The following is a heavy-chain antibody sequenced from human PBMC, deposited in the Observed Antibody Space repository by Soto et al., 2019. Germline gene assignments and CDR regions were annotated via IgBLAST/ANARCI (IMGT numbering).Heavy chain of an antibody. CDR2: IKSKTDGGTT. V-gene: IGHV3-15*01. Sequence: PGGSLRLSCAASGFTFSNTWMSWVRQAPGKGLEWVGRIKSKTDGGTTDYAAPVKGRFTISRDDSKNTLYLQMNSLKTEDTAVYYCTISGWYYYYGMDVWGQGTTVTVSS. J-gene: IGHJ6*02. D-gene: IGHD6-19*01. CDR3: TISGWYYYYGMDV. CDR1: GFTFSNTW.